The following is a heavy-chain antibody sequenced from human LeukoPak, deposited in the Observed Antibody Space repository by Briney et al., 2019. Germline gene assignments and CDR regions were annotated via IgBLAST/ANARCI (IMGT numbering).Heavy chain of an antibody. CDR1: GYTFTGYY. CDR2: MNPHSGGT. CDR3: ARDFGVSTILGGDF. J-gene: IGHJ4*02. V-gene: IGHV1-2*02. D-gene: IGHD5/OR15-5a*01. Sequence: ASVKVSCKASGYTFTGYYMHWVRQAPGQGLEWMGLMNPHSGGTNYAQNFQGRVPMSRDESISTAYMELSGLRSDDTAVYFCARDFGVSTILGGDFWGQGTLVTVSS.